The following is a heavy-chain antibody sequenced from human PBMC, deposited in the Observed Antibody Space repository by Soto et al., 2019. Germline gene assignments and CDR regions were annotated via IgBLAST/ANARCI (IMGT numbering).Heavy chain of an antibody. CDR3: ARDLYSSGWPARSFDY. CDR1: GFTFSSYG. V-gene: IGHV3-30*03. CDR2: ISYDGSNK. D-gene: IGHD6-19*01. Sequence: PGGSLRLSCAASGFTFSSYGMHWVRQAPGKGLEWVAVISYDGSNKYYADSVKGRFTISRDNAKNSLYLQMNSLRAEDTAVYYCARDLYSSGWPARSFDYWGQGTLVTVSS. J-gene: IGHJ4*02.